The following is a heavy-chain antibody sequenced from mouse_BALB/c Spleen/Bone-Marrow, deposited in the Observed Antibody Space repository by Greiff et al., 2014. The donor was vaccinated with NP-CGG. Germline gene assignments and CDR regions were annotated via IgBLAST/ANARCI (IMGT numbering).Heavy chain of an antibody. D-gene: IGHD2-1*01. Sequence: QVHVKQSGAELARPGASVKMSCRASGYTFTTYTMHWVKQRPGQGLEWIGYINPSSGYTYYNQKFKDKATLTADKSSSAAYLQLSSLTSEDSAVYYCARVYGNYDAMDYWGQGTSVTVPS. CDR2: INPSSGYT. J-gene: IGHJ4*01. V-gene: IGHV1-4*01. CDR3: ARVYGNYDAMDY. CDR1: GYTFTTYT.